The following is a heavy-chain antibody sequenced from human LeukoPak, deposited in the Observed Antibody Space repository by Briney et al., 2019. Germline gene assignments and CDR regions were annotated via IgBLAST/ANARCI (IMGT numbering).Heavy chain of an antibody. V-gene: IGHV3-13*04. J-gene: IGHJ4*02. Sequence: GGSLRLSCAASGFTFSSYDMHWVRQATGKGLEWVSAIGTAGDTYYPGSVKGRFTISRENAKNSLYLQMNSLRAGDTAVYYCARARQAYCGGDCSQYYFDYWGQGNLVTVSA. CDR3: ARARQAYCGGDCSQYYFDY. CDR2: IGTAGDT. D-gene: IGHD2-21*02. CDR1: GFTFSSYD.